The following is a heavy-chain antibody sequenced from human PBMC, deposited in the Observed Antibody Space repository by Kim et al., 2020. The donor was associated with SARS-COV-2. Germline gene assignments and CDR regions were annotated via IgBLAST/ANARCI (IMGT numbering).Heavy chain of an antibody. CDR2: YGGSNK. Sequence: YGGSNKYYGDSVKGRLTISRDNSKNMLFLQMNSLRAEDTAVYYCANFESWGQGTLVTVSS. V-gene: IGHV3-33*06. CDR3: ANFES. J-gene: IGHJ4*02.